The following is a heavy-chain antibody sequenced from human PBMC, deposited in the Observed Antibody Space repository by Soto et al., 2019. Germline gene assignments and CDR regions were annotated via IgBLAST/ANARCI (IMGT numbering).Heavy chain of an antibody. CDR1: GFTFSSYG. CDR2: ISYDGSNK. D-gene: IGHD3-3*01. J-gene: IGHJ6*02. V-gene: IGHV3-30*18. CDR3: AKEIRFLAWLPYYYYYGMDV. Sequence: QVQLVESGGGVVQPGRSLRLSCAASGFTFSSYGMHWVRQAPGKGLEWVAVISYDGSNKYYADSVKGRFTISRDNSKNTLYLQMNSLRAEDTAVYYCAKEIRFLAWLPYYYYYGMDVWGQGTTVTVSS.